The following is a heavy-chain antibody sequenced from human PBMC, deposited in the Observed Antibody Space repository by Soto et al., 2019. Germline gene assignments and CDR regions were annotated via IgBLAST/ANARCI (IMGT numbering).Heavy chain of an antibody. CDR2: IYYSGST. J-gene: IGHJ4*02. CDR3: AGTYYYDSSGPQ. V-gene: IGHV4-39*01. Sequence: PSETLSLTCTVSGGSISSSSYYWGWIRQPPGKGLEWIGSIYYSGSTYYNPSLKSRVTISVDTSKNQFSLKLSSVTAADTAVYYCAGTYYYDSSGPQWGQGTLVTVSS. CDR1: GGSISSSSYY. D-gene: IGHD3-22*01.